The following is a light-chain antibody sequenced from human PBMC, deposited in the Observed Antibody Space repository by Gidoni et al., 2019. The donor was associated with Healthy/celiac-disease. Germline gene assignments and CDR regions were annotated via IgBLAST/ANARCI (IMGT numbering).Light chain of an antibody. J-gene: IGKJ2*01. CDR2: WAS. CDR1: QRVLYSSNNKNY. Sequence: DIVMTQSTDSLAVSLGERATINCKSSQRVLYSSNNKNYLAWYQQKPGQPPKLLIYWASTRESGVPDRFSGRGSGTDFTLSISSLQAEDVAVYYCQQYYSTPMYTFGPGTKLEIK. V-gene: IGKV4-1*01. CDR3: QQYYSTPMYT.